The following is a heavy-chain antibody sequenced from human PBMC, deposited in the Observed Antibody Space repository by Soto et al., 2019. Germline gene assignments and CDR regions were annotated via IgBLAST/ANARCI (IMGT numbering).Heavy chain of an antibody. D-gene: IGHD3-22*01. CDR3: ARRSGYYYDSSGYFSY. V-gene: IGHV4-34*01. J-gene: IGHJ4*02. CDR2: INHSGST. CDR1: GGSFSGYY. Sequence: QVQLQQWGAGLLKPSETLSLTCAVYGGSFSGYYWSWIRQPPGKGLEWIGEINHSGSTNYNPSLKSRVTISVDTSKNQFSLKLSSVTAADTAVYYCARRSGYYYDSSGYFSYWGQGTLVTVSS.